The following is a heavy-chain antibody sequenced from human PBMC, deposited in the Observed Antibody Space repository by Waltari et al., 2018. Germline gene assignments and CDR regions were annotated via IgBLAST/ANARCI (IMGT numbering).Heavy chain of an antibody. J-gene: IGHJ4*02. V-gene: IGHV4-39*01. Sequence: QLQLQESGPGLVKASETLSLTCNVSGGSIGRSNYYWGWIRQPPGKGLEWIGNTYHSGTTDDNPSLKSRVAISVDTSKNQFSLKVSSMTATDTAIYYCARQDFWSGYYTIDYWGQGTLVTVSS. CDR2: TYHSGTT. D-gene: IGHD3-3*01. CDR1: GGSIGRSNYY. CDR3: ARQDFWSGYYTIDY.